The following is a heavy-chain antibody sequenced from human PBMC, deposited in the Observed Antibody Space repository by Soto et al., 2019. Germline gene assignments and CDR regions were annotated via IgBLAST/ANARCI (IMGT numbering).Heavy chain of an antibody. J-gene: IGHJ4*02. Sequence: GGSLRLSCEASGFTFSDFGMSWVRQIPGKGLEWVSTVNNDGRNTHYADSVEGRFTISRDNSKNTLYLQMGSLRAEDTAIYYCAKDAGNEESLFDYWGQGTLVTVSS. CDR2: VNNDGRNT. CDR3: AKDAGNEESLFDY. V-gene: IGHV3-23*01. CDR1: GFTFSDFG.